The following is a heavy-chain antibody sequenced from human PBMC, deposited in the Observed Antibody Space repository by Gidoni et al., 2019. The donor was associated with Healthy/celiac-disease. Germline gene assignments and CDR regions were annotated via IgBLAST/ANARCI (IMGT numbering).Heavy chain of an antibody. CDR3: AKGGSRTGGYYFDY. J-gene: IGHJ4*02. D-gene: IGHD1-26*01. CDR1: GYTFTGYY. V-gene: IGHV1-2*02. CDR2: INPNSGGT. Sequence: QVQLVQSGAEVKKPGASVKVSCKASGYTFTGYYMHWVRQAPGQGLEWRGWINPNSGGTNDAQKFQGRVTMTRDTSISTAYMELSRLRSDDTAVYYCAKGGSRTGGYYFDYWGQGTLVTVSS.